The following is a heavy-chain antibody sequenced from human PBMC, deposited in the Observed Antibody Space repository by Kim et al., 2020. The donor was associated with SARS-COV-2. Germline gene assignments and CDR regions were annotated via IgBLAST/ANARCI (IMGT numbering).Heavy chain of an antibody. D-gene: IGHD1-26*01. CDR3: ARVELGATRFSFYFDY. J-gene: IGHJ4*02. V-gene: IGHV4-59*01. Sequence: SLKSRVTISVDTSKNQFSLKLSSVTAADTAVYYCARVELGATRFSFYFDYWGQGTLVTVSS.